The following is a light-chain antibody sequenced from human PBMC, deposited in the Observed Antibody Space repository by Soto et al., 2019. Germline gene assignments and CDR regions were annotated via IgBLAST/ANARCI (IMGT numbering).Light chain of an antibody. J-gene: IGKJ5*01. CDR2: KVY. CDR1: QSLVYSDGNTY. V-gene: IGKV2-30*01. CDR3: MQVTHWQIT. Sequence: DSVMTQSPLSLPVTLGQPASISCRSSQSLVYSDGNTYLSWFHQTPGQSPRHLISKVYNLDSGVPERFTDRVSDTYLTLKISRVEGEDVCIYYCMQVTHWQITFGQGTRLDIK.